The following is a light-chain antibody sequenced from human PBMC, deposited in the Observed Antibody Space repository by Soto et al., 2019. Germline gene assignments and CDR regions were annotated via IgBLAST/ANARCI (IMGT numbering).Light chain of an antibody. CDR2: RNN. Sequence: QSVLTQPPSASGTPGQRVNISCSGSSSNIGSNYVYWYQQLPETAPKLLIYRNNQRPSGVPDRFSGSKSGTSASLAISGLRSEDEADYYCAAWDDSLSGVVFGGGTKLTVL. CDR1: SSNIGSNY. J-gene: IGLJ2*01. CDR3: AAWDDSLSGVV. V-gene: IGLV1-47*01.